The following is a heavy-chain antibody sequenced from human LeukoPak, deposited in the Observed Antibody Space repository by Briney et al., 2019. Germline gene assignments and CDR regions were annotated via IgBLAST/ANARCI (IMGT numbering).Heavy chain of an antibody. CDR3: ARAMDYGDYVFDY. J-gene: IGHJ4*02. CDR2: ISNSGSTK. V-gene: IGHV3-48*03. Sequence: TGGSLRLSCAASGFTFSSYEMNWIRQAPGKGLEWISYISNSGSTKYYADSVKGRFTISRDNAKNSVFLQMNSLRAEDTAVYYCARAMDYGDYVFDYWGQGTLVTVSS. D-gene: IGHD4-17*01. CDR1: GFTFSSYE.